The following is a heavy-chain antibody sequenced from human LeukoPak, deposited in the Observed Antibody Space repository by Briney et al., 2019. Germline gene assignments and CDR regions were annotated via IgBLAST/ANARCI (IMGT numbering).Heavy chain of an antibody. D-gene: IGHD5-18*01. J-gene: IGHJ4*02. CDR3: ATSRGYNYGYRALELPPSPID. CDR1: FTXXX. Sequence: FTXXXMHWVRQAPGQGLEWMGIINPSGGSTSYAQKFQGRVTMTRDTSTSTVYMELSSLRSEDTAVYYCATSRGYNYGYRALELPPSPIDWGQGTLVTVSS. V-gene: IGHV1-46*01. CDR2: INPSGGST.